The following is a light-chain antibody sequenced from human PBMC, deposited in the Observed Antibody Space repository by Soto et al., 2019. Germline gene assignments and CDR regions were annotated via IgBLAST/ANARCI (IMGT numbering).Light chain of an antibody. V-gene: IGKV1-5*03. CDR3: QQYTSSPLT. J-gene: IGKJ4*01. CDR1: QSVSTW. CDR2: EAS. Sequence: DIQMTQSPSTLSASAGDRVTITCRASQSVSTWLAWYQQRPGQAPKLLIHEASSLASGVPSRFSGSGSETEFPLTISSLQPDDFANYYRQQYTSSPLTFGGGTKVEIK.